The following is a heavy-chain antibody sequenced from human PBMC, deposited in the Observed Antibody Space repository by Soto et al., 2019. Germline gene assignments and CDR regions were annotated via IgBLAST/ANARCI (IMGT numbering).Heavy chain of an antibody. Sequence: QVQLQESGPALVKPSGTLSLACTVSGASTSSENWWSWVRQAPGKGLEWIGEIYHSGATHYSPSLKSRVTISLDKSKNQFFLKLDSVTAADSAVYYCARDAGASRYYGMDVWGQGTKVTVSS. CDR3: ARDAGASRYYGMDV. D-gene: IGHD2-8*02. V-gene: IGHV4-4*02. CDR2: IYHSGAT. J-gene: IGHJ6*02. CDR1: GASTSSENW.